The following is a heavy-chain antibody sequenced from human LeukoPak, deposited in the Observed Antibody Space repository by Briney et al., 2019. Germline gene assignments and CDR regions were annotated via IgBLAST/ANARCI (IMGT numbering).Heavy chain of an antibody. CDR3: ANTVAGWDHDS. CDR2: ISASRRYI. J-gene: IGHJ5*02. V-gene: IGHV3-21*06. CDR1: GCIFTNYD. Sequence: GGPLRLSCEAAGCIFTNYDMRWVRPGPRKWLEWVSYISASRRYINYADSVKGRFTISRDNAKNALYLQMNSLRAEDTGIYFCANTVAGWDHDSWGQGTLVTVSS. D-gene: IGHD6-19*01.